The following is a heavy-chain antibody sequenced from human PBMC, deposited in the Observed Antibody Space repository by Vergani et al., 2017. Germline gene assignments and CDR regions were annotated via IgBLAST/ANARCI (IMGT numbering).Heavy chain of an antibody. J-gene: IGHJ6*03. CDR2: ISGSGGST. CDR3: AKDRENHYYYYYMDI. Sequence: EVQLLESGGGLVQPGGSLRLSCAASGLIFSSYAMSWVRQSPGKGLAWVSAISGSGGSTYYADSVKGRFTISRDNSKNTLYLQMNSRRAEDTAVYYCAKDRENHYYYYYMDIWGKGTTVTVSS. D-gene: IGHD1-14*01. CDR1: GLIFSSYA. V-gene: IGHV3-23*01.